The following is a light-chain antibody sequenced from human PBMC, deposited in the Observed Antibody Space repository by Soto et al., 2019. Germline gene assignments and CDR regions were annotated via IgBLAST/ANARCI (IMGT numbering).Light chain of an antibody. CDR1: QGISSY. J-gene: IGKJ4*01. Sequence: DIQMTQSPSSLSASVGDRVTITCRASQGISSYLAWYQQKPGKAPKSLIYGASNLQSGVPSRFSGSGSGTDFTLTISSLQPDDFATYYCQQYNSYPLTFGGGTKVEI. V-gene: IGKV1-16*01. CDR3: QQYNSYPLT. CDR2: GAS.